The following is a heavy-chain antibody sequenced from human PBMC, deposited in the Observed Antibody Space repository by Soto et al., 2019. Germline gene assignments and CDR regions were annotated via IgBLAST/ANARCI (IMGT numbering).Heavy chain of an antibody. CDR2: INSDGSST. J-gene: IGHJ4*02. V-gene: IGHV3-74*01. CDR1: GFTFSSYW. D-gene: IGHD6-13*01. Sequence: EVQLVESGGGLVQPGGSLRLSCAASGFTFSSYWMHWVRQAPGKGLVWVSRINSDGSSTSYADSVKGRFTISRDNAKNPLYLQMNSLRAEDTAVYYCARGAAAGYYFDYWGQGTLVTVSS. CDR3: ARGAAAGYYFDY.